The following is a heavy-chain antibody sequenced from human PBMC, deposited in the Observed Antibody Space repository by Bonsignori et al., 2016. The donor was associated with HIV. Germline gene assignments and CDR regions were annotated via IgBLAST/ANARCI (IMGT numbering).Heavy chain of an antibody. D-gene: IGHD5-12*01. CDR3: ARGEPGWLLDY. Sequence: WIRQPPGKGLEWIGYIYYSGSTNYNPSLKSRVTISVDTSKNQFSLKLSSVTAADTAVYYCARGEPGWLLDYWGQGTLVTVSS. J-gene: IGHJ4*02. V-gene: IGHV4-59*01. CDR2: IYYSGST.